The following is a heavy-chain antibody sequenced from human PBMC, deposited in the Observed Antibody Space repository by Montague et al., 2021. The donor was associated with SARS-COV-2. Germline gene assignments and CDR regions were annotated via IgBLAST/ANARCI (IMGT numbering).Heavy chain of an antibody. V-gene: IGHV4-34*01. J-gene: IGHJ4*02. D-gene: IGHD3-22*01. Sequence: SETLSLTCAVYGGSFSDYYWTWIRQPPGKGLEWLGEVNHSGRINYNPSLKSRITISVDTSKNQFSLRLSSVTAADTAVYYCARGRVDTTMVVVVFTGAAHYLDSWGQGTLVSVSS. CDR2: VNHSGRI. CDR1: GGSFSDYY. CDR3: ARGRVDTTMVVVVFTGAAHYLDS.